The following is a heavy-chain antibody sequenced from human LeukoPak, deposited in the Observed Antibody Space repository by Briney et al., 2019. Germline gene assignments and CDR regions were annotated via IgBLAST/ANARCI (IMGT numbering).Heavy chain of an antibody. V-gene: IGHV1-18*01. D-gene: IGHD3-3*01. CDR3: ARDLSDYDFWSGYSPSGY. CDR2: ISAYNGNT. CDR1: GYTFTSCG. Sequence: ASVKVSCKASGYTFTSCGISWVRQAPGQGLEWMGWISAYNGNTNYAQKLQGRVTMTTDTSTSTAYMELRSLRSDDTAVYYCARDLSDYDFWSGYSPSGYWGQGTLVTVSS. J-gene: IGHJ4*02.